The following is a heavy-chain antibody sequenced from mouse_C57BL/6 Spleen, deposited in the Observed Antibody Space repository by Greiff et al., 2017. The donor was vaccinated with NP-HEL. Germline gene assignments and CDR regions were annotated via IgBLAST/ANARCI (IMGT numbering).Heavy chain of an antibody. V-gene: IGHV1-54*01. CDR1: GYAFTNYL. CDR3: ARAEYDGYDGYFDY. CDR2: INPGSGGT. Sequence: QVQLQQSGAELVRPGTSVKVSCKASGYAFTNYLIEWVKQRPGRGLEWIGGINPGSGGTNYNEKFKGKATLTADKSSSTAYMQLSSLTSEDSAVYFCARAEYDGYDGYFDYWGQGTTLTVSS. J-gene: IGHJ2*01. D-gene: IGHD2-3*01.